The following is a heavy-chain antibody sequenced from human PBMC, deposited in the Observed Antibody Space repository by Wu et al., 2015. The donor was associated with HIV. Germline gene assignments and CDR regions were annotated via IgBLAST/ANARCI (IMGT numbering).Heavy chain of an antibody. D-gene: IGHD4-17*01. CDR1: GYTFTGYY. CDR2: INPNSGGT. J-gene: IGHJ6*02. CDR3: ARDLSYGDHPGGWYYGMDV. Sequence: QVQLVQSGAEVKKPGASVKVSCKASGYTFTGYYMHWVRQAPGQGLEWMGWINPNSGGTNYAQKFQGRVTMTRDTSISTAYMELSRLRSDDTAVYYCARDLSYGDHPGGWYYGMDVWGQGTTVTVSS. V-gene: IGHV1-2*02.